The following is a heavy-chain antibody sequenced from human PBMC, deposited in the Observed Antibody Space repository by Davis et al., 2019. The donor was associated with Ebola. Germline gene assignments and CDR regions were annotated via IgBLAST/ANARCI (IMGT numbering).Heavy chain of an antibody. CDR2: ISGSGGST. Sequence: GGSLRLSCAASGFTFSSYAMSWVRQAPGKGLEWVSAISGSGGSTYYADSVKGRFAISRDNSKNTLYLQMNSLRAEDTAVYYCAKDFLFWDSRHYYYYGMDVWGQGTTVTVSS. V-gene: IGHV3-23*01. CDR3: AKDFLFWDSRHYYYYGMDV. D-gene: IGHD3-22*01. J-gene: IGHJ6*02. CDR1: GFTFSSYA.